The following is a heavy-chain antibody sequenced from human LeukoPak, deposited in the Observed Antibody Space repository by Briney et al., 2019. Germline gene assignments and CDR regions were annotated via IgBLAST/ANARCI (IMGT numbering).Heavy chain of an antibody. CDR1: GFTFSDYY. V-gene: IGHV3-11*01. J-gene: IGHJ3*02. D-gene: IGHD3-16*01. CDR3: ARDFLRSGGCAFDI. CDR2: ISSSGSTI. Sequence: GGSLRLSCAASGFTFSDYYMSWIRQAPGKGLEWVSYISSSGSTIYYADSVKGRFTISRDNAKNSLYLQMNSLGAEDTAVYYCARDFLRSGGCAFDIWGQGTMVTVSS.